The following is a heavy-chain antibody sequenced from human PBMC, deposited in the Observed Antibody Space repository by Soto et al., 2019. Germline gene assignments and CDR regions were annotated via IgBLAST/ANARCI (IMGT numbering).Heavy chain of an antibody. Sequence: TRSLTCTVSGGSISGYYWSWIRQPPGKGLEWGWYVYYSGSTNYNPSLKSRVTISVDTSKNQFSLKLSSVTAADTAVYYCARVIAYCSGGSCYESDYWGQGTLVTVSS. J-gene: IGHJ4*02. V-gene: IGHV4-59*01. D-gene: IGHD2-15*01. CDR2: VYYSGST. CDR3: ARVIAYCSGGSCYESDY. CDR1: GGSISGYY.